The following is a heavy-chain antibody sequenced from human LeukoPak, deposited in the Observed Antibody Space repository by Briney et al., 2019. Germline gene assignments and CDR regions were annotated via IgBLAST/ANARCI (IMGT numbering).Heavy chain of an antibody. Sequence: GGSLRLSCAASGFTFSSYGMSWVRQAPGKGLEWVSAISGSGGSTYYADSVKGRFTISRDNAKNSLYLQMNSLRAEDTAVYYCAPQRGFRLLDRYFESWGQGTLVTVSS. D-gene: IGHD5-18*01. J-gene: IGHJ4*02. CDR3: APQRGFRLLDRYFES. CDR1: GFTFSSYG. V-gene: IGHV3-23*01. CDR2: ISGSGGST.